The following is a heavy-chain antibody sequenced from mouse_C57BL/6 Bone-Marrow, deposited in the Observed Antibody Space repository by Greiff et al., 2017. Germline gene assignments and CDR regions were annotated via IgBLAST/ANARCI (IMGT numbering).Heavy chain of an antibody. Sequence: QVQLQLPGAELVKPGASVKMSCKASGYTFTSYWITWVKQRPGQGLEWIGDIYPGSGSTNYNEKFKSKATLTVDTSSRTAYMQLSSLTSEDSAVYYCARSGISFDYWGQGTTLTVSS. J-gene: IGHJ2*01. D-gene: IGHD2-4*01. CDR1: GYTFTSYW. CDR3: ARSGISFDY. CDR2: IYPGSGST. V-gene: IGHV1-55*01.